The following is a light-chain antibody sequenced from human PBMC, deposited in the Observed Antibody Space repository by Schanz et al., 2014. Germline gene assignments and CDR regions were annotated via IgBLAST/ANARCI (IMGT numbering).Light chain of an antibody. V-gene: IGKV3-11*01. J-gene: IGKJ1*01. CDR2: EAS. CDR1: QSVSSY. Sequence: EIVMTQSPATLSVSPGERATLSCRASQSVSSYLAWYQQKPGQAPRLLIYEASKRATGIPARFSGSGSGTDFSLTISSLEPEDFAIYYCQQRSNWWTFGQGTKVEIK. CDR3: QQRSNWWT.